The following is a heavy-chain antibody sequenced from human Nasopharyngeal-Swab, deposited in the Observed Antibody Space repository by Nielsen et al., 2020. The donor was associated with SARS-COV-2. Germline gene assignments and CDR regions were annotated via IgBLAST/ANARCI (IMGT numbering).Heavy chain of an antibody. CDR1: GYSISSGYY. Sequence: SETLSLTCTVSGYSISSGYYWGCIRQPPGKGLEWVGSIYHSGSTYYTPSLKSRVTISVDTSKNQFSLKLSSVTAADTAVYYCAGGGYSIGWVVYWGQGTLVTVSS. CDR2: IYHSGST. CDR3: AGGGYSIGWVVY. D-gene: IGHD6-19*01. J-gene: IGHJ4*02. V-gene: IGHV4-38-2*02.